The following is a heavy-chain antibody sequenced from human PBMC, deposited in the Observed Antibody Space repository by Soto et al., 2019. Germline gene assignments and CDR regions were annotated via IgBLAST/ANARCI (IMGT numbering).Heavy chain of an antibody. CDR2: IYSGGST. CDR1: GFTVSSNY. D-gene: IGHD4-17*01. V-gene: IGHV3-66*01. Sequence: AGSLRLSCAASGFTVSSNYMSWVRQAPGKGLEWVSVIYSGGSTYYADSVKGRFTISRDNSKNTLYLQMNSLRAEDTAVYYCARMPHDYGDYGSGLYFDYWGQGTLVTVSS. CDR3: ARMPHDYGDYGSGLYFDY. J-gene: IGHJ4*02.